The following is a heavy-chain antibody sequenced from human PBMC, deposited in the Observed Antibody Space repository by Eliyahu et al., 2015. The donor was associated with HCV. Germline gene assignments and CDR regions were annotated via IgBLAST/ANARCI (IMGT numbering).Heavy chain of an antibody. J-gene: IGHJ4*02. CDR3: ATEYASSSVSYYFDY. CDR1: GFXFSNAW. D-gene: IGHD6-6*01. Sequence: EVQLVESGGGLVEPGGSLRLSCVASGFXFSNAWMXWVRXAPGKGLGWVGRIKSKTDDGTTDYTAPVKGRFTISRDDSKNTLYLQMNSLKTEDTAVYFCATEYASSSVSYYFDYWGQGTLVTVSS. CDR2: IKSKTDDGTT. V-gene: IGHV3-15*01.